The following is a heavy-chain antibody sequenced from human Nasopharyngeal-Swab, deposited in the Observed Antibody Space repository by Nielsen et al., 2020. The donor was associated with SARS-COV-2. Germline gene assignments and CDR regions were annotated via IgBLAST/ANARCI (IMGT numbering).Heavy chain of an antibody. V-gene: IGHV3-30*04. Sequence: GSLRLSCAASGYIFSSYSMHWVRQAPGKGLDWVGFISSDGNKKYYAESVRGRFTISRDISKNTVYLQMNSLRPEDTAIYYCGRGGSDFWGQGTLVTVSS. CDR2: ISSDGNKK. J-gene: IGHJ4*02. CDR3: GRGGSDF. CDR1: GYIFSSYS. D-gene: IGHD1-26*01.